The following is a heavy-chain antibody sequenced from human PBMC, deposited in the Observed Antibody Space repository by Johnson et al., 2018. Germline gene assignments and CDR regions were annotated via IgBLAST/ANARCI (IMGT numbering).Heavy chain of an antibody. CDR3: ASPLAGSGSYYRYYYGMDV. V-gene: IGHV4-39*01. CDR1: GGSISSSSYY. CDR2: IYYSGST. J-gene: IGHJ6*02. Sequence: QVQLQESGPGLVKPSETLSLTCTVSGGSISSSSYYWGWIRQPPGKGLEWIGSIYYSGSTYYNPSLKSRVTISVDTSKNQFSLKLSSVTAADTAVYYCASPLAGSGSYYRYYYGMDVWGQGTTVTVSS. D-gene: IGHD3-10*01.